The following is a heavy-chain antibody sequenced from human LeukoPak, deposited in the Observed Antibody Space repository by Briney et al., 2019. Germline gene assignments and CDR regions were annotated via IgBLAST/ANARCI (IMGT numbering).Heavy chain of an antibody. CDR3: GKNGVYTSGWYGGYFDY. D-gene: IGHD6-19*01. CDR1: GCTFSSYD. V-gene: IGHV3-64D*09. J-gene: IGHJ4*02. Sequence: GTLTLSCSASGCTFSSYDRYWVRQAPGKGLEYISDISHNGSTTYYAYSVKGSFTISTDNSNNTPYLQISSMSSDDTAFYYCGKNGVYTSGWYGGYFDYWGQGTLVTVSS. CDR2: ISHNGSTT.